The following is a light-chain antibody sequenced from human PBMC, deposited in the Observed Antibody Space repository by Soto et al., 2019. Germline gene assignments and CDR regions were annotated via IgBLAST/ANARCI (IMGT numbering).Light chain of an antibody. CDR1: QSVSSY. CDR2: DAS. CDR3: QQRSNWPHT. V-gene: IGKV3-11*01. J-gene: IGKJ3*01. Sequence: EIVLTQSPATLSLSPGERATLSCRASQSVSSYLAWYQQKPGQAPRLRIYDASNRATGIPARFSGSGSGTDFTRTISILQPEDCAGYDCQQRSNWPHTFGPGTKVDIK.